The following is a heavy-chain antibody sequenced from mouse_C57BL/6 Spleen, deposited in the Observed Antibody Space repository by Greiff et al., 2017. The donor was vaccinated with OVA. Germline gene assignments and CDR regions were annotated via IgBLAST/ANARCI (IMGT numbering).Heavy chain of an antibody. V-gene: IGHV1-81*01. CDR2: IYPRSGNT. J-gene: IGHJ3*01. Sequence: VQLKESGAELARPGASVKLSCKASGYTFTSYGISWVKQRTGQGLEWIGEIYPRSGNTYYNEKFKGKATLTADKSSSTAYMELRSLTSEDSAVYFCARTAQATAWFAYWGQGTLVTVSA. D-gene: IGHD3-2*02. CDR1: GYTFTSYG. CDR3: ARTAQATAWFAY.